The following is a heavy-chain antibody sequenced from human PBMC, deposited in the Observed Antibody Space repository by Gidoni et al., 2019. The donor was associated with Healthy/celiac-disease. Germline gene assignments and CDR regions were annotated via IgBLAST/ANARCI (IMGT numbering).Heavy chain of an antibody. J-gene: IGHJ6*02. CDR1: GDSVSSNSAA. CDR2: TYYRSKWYN. CDR3: ARESRYYDFWSGYSDYYYYYGMDV. Sequence: QVQLQQSGPGLVKPSQTLSLTCAISGDSVSSNSAAWHWNRQSPSRGLEWLGRTYYRSKWYNDYAVSVKSRITINPDTSKNQFSLQLNSVTPEDTAVYYCARESRYYDFWSGYSDYYYYYGMDVWGQGTTVTVSS. D-gene: IGHD3-3*01. V-gene: IGHV6-1*01.